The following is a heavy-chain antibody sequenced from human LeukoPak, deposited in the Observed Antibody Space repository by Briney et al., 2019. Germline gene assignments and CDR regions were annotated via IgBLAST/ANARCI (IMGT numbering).Heavy chain of an antibody. CDR2: INHSGST. J-gene: IGHJ3*02. Sequence: PSETLSLTCAVYGGSFSGYYWSWIRQPPGKGLEWIGEINHSGSTNYNPSLKSRVTILVDTSKNQFSLKLSSVTAADTAVYYCARVCYGDSHFPDAFDIWGQGTMVTVSS. CDR3: ARVCYGDSHFPDAFDI. CDR1: GGSFSGYY. D-gene: IGHD4-17*01. V-gene: IGHV4-34*01.